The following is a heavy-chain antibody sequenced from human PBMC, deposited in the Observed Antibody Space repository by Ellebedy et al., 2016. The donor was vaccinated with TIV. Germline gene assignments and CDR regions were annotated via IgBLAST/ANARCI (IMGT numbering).Heavy chain of an antibody. D-gene: IGHD3-9*01. CDR2: IYYSGST. Sequence: SETLSLTCTVSGGSISSYYWSWIRQPPGKGLEWIGYIYYSGSTTYNPSLKSRVAISVDTSKNQFSLKMSSVTAADTAVYYCARVGGDLAGFRSYDYWGQGTLVTVSS. CDR1: GGSISSYY. V-gene: IGHV4-59*12. J-gene: IGHJ4*02. CDR3: ARVGGDLAGFRSYDY.